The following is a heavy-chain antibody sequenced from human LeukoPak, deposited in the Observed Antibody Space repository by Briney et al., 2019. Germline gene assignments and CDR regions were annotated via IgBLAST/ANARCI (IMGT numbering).Heavy chain of an antibody. CDR1: GFTFSNYA. Sequence: GGSLRLSCAASGFTFSNYAMGWVRQAPGKGLEWVSVIRGSGGSTNYADSVKGRFTISRDNSKNTVYLQMNSLRAEDTAVYYCARGSASSGWYGIDYWGQGTLVTVSS. V-gene: IGHV3-23*01. J-gene: IGHJ4*02. CDR3: ARGSASSGWYGIDY. CDR2: IRGSGGST. D-gene: IGHD6-19*01.